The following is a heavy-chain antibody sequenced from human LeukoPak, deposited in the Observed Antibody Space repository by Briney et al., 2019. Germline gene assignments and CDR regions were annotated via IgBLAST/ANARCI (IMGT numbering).Heavy chain of an antibody. CDR1: GFTFSDYY. V-gene: IGHV3-11*01. CDR2: ISSSGSTI. CDR3: ARDPGDYYGSGSHKDY. J-gene: IGHJ4*02. D-gene: IGHD3-10*01. Sequence: GGSLRLSCAASGFTFSDYYMSWLRQAPGKGLEWVSYISSSGSTIYYADSVKGRFTISRDNAKNSLYLQMNSLRAEDTAVYYCARDPGDYYGSGSHKDYWGQGTLVTVSS.